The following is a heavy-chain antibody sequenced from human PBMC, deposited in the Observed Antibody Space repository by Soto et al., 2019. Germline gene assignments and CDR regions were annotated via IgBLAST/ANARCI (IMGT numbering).Heavy chain of an antibody. J-gene: IGHJ3*01. D-gene: IGHD2-2*02. CDR2: INPLKGDT. CDR1: GYTFSTYG. V-gene: IGHV1-18*01. Sequence: ASVKVSCKASGYTFSTYGITWVRQAPGQGLDWMGWINPLKGDTKSAANFQDRVTMTTDTSTRTAYMELRSLRSDDTAVYYCARVKVQAAILGAFDLWGQGTLVTVSS. CDR3: ARVKVQAAILGAFDL.